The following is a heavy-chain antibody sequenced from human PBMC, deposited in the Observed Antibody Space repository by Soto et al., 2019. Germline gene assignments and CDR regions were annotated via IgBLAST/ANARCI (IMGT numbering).Heavy chain of an antibody. CDR3: AREGGESSDGLYYFDS. CDR1: GGPTSSDNY. V-gene: IGHV4-30-4*01. Sequence: SETLSLTCTVSGGPTSSDNYWGWIRQPPGKGLEWIGHIYYSGNTDYNPSLKSRLAISIDTSKNQFSLKLSSVTAADTAVYFCAREGGESSDGLYYFDSWGQGSLVTVSS. CDR2: IYYSGNT. J-gene: IGHJ4*02. D-gene: IGHD3-16*01.